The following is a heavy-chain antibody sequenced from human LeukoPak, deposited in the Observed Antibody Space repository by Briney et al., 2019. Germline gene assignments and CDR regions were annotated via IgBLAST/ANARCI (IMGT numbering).Heavy chain of an antibody. CDR3: ARPKRPYYYDSSGYYYDY. CDR2: IYSGGST. D-gene: IGHD3-22*01. V-gene: IGHV3-53*01. CDR1: GFTVSSNY. J-gene: IGHJ4*02. Sequence: SGGSLRLSCAASGFTVSSNYMSWVRQAPGKGLEWVSVIYSGGSTYYADSVKGRFTISRDNSKNTLYLQMNSLRAEDTAVYYCARPKRPYYYDSSGYYYDYWGQGTLVTVSS.